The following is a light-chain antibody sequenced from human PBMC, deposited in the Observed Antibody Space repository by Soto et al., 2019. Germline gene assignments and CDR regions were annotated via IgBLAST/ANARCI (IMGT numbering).Light chain of an antibody. Sequence: EIVLTQSPATLSLSPGERAALSCRASQTVRNNYLAWYQQKPGQAPRLLIYGASSRATGIPDRFSGSGSGIDFALTISRLEPEDFAVYYCQKYGDSSITFGQGTRLEIK. J-gene: IGKJ5*01. V-gene: IGKV3-20*01. CDR1: QTVRNNY. CDR2: GAS. CDR3: QKYGDSSIT.